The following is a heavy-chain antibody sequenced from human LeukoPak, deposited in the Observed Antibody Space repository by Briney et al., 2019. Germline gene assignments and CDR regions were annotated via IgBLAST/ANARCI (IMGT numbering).Heavy chain of an antibody. CDR3: ARSIVGAAYWFGY. D-gene: IGHD1-26*01. CDR1: GGSIGRYY. Sequence: NPSETLSLTCTVSGGSIGRYYWSWIRQPPGKGLEWIGCIYYSGSTNYNPSLKSRVTISLDTSKNQFSLKLSSVTAADTAVYYCARSIVGAAYWFGYWGQGTLVTVSS. J-gene: IGHJ5*01. V-gene: IGHV4-59*01. CDR2: IYYSGST.